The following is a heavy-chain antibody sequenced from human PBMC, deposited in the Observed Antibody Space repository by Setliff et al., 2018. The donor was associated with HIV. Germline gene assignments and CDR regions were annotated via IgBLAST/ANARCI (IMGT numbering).Heavy chain of an antibody. CDR2: INSYGSGT. J-gene: IGHJ6*02. V-gene: IGHV3-74*01. CDR1: GFTFSSYW. CDR3: ARGHSGYKNGMDV. Sequence: PGGSLRLSCAASGFTFSSYWMHWVRQAPGKGLVWVSRINSYGSGTSYADSVKGRFTISRDNAKNTLYLQMNSLRAEDMAVYYCARGHSGYKNGMDVWGQGTTVTVSS. D-gene: IGHD5-12*01.